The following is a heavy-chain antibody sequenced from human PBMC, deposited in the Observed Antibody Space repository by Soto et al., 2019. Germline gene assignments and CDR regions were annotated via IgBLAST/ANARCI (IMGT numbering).Heavy chain of an antibody. J-gene: IGHJ6*02. D-gene: IGHD4-17*01. V-gene: IGHV1-46*03. CDR1: GYTFTSYY. CDR2: INPSGGST. Sequence: QVQLVQSGAEVKKPGASVKVSCKASGYTFTSYYMHWVRQAPGQGLEWMGIINPSGGSTSYAQKFQGRVTMTRDTSTITVYMELSSLRSEDTAVYYCARERTVTTLGHGAGFFYYYGMDVWGQGTTVTVSS. CDR3: ARERTVTTLGHGAGFFYYYGMDV.